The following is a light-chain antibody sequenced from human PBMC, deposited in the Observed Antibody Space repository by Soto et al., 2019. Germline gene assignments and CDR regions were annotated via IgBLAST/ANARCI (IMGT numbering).Light chain of an antibody. V-gene: IGKV3-20*01. CDR2: DTS. CDR3: QNYGRSTRT. Sequence: EIDLTQSPGTLSLSAGERATLSCRASQSVSSSSLAWYQQKAGQAPRLLIYDTSTRATGIPDRFSGSGSGTDFTLTISRLEPEDFAVYYCQNYGRSTRTFGQGTKVEIK. J-gene: IGKJ1*01. CDR1: QSVSSSS.